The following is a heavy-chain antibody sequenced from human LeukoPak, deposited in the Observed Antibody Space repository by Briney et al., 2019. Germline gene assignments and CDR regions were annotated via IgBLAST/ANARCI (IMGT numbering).Heavy chain of an antibody. V-gene: IGHV3-23*01. D-gene: IGHD3-10*01. CDR1: GFTFNNYG. CDR3: ARARGSGSYYKLDYYYYYMDV. J-gene: IGHJ6*03. Sequence: GGSLRLSCAVSGFTFNNYGMSWVRQAPGKGLEWVSAISGSGINTYYADSVKGRFTISRDNSKNTLYLQMNSLRAEDTAVYYCARARGSGSYYKLDYYYYYMDVWGKGTTVTISS. CDR2: ISGSGINT.